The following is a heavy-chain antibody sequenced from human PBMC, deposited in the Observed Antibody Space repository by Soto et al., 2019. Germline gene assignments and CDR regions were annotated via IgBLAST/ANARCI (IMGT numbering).Heavy chain of an antibody. J-gene: IGHJ4*02. Sequence: GGSLRLSCAASGFTFSGSAMHWVRQASGKGLEWVGRIRSKANSYATAYAASVKGRFTISRDDSKNTAYLQMNSLKTEDTAVYYCTCLCSSTSSTRPHFDYWGQGTLVTVSS. V-gene: IGHV3-73*01. CDR3: TCLCSSTSSTRPHFDY. CDR2: IRSKANSYAT. CDR1: GFTFSGSA. D-gene: IGHD2-2*01.